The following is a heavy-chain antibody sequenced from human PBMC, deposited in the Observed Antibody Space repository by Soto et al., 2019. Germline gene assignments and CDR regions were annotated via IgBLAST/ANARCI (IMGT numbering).Heavy chain of an antibody. CDR2: ISSSGSFI. CDR1: GFTFRTYG. CDR3: AREPQGIAAALDY. D-gene: IGHD6-13*01. Sequence: EVQLVESGGGLVKPGGSLRLSCAASGFTFRTYGMNWVRRAPGGGLEWVAAISSSGSFIYYADSVKGRFTISRDDAEKSLYLQMNSLRAEDTALYYWAREPQGIAAALDYWGQGTLVTVSS. J-gene: IGHJ4*02. V-gene: IGHV3-21*01.